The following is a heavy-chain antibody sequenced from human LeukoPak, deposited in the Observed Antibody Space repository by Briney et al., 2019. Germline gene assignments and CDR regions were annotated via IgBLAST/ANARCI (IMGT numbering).Heavy chain of an antibody. CDR1: GFTFSSYC. V-gene: IGHV3-74*01. Sequence: GGPLRLPCAPSGFTFSSYCTLWARHAPGKGLVWVSRINSGGCSTSSADSVRGRFPLSRENAKNTLYLQMNRLRAEDSAVYYCGRGGTEWEPMEEIDYWGQGTLVTVSS. CDR2: INSGGCST. D-gene: IGHD1-26*01. CDR3: GRGGTEWEPMEEIDY. J-gene: IGHJ4*02.